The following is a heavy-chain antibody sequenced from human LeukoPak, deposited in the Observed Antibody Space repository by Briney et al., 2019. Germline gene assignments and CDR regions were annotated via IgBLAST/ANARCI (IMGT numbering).Heavy chain of an antibody. CDR3: ARDGYSSSLDY. CDR1: GYTFTGYY. J-gene: IGHJ4*02. D-gene: IGHD6-6*01. V-gene: IGHV1-2*02. CDR2: INPNSGGT. Sequence: ASVKVSCKASGYTFTGYYMHWVRQAPGQGLEWMGWINPNSGGTNYAQKFQGRVTMTRDASFSTAYMELSRLRSDDTAVYYCARDGYSSSLDYWGQGTLVAVSS.